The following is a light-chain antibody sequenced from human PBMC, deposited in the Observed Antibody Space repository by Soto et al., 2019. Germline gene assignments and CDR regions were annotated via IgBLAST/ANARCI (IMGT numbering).Light chain of an antibody. CDR3: SSYTTTNTLL. J-gene: IGLJ3*02. V-gene: IGLV1-44*01. CDR1: SSNIGINN. CDR2: GYN. Sequence: QSVLTQPPSASGTPGQRVTISCSGGSSNIGINNVNWYQQLPGTAPKLLIYGYNQRPSGVPDRFSGSKSGTSASLAISGLQSEDEADYYCSSYTTTNTLLFGGGTKVTVL.